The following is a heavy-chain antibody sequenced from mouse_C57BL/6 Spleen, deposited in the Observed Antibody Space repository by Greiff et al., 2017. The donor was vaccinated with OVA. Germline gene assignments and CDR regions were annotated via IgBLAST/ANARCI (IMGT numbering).Heavy chain of an antibody. CDR1: GYTFTSYW. V-gene: IGHV1-64*01. Sequence: QVQLQQPGAELVKPGASVKLSCKASGYTFTSYWMHWVKQRPGQGLEWIGMIHPNSGSTNYNEKFKSKATLTVDESSSTAYMQLSSLTSEDSAVYYCARRLTGTGYFDYWGQGTTLTVSS. CDR2: IHPNSGST. CDR3: ARRLTGTGYFDY. D-gene: IGHD4-1*01. J-gene: IGHJ2*01.